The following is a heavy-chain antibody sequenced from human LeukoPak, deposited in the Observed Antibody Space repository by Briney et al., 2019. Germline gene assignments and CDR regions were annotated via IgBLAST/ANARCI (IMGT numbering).Heavy chain of an antibody. CDR3: ARLRWPRAEYFQH. J-gene: IGHJ1*01. Sequence: KPSATLSLTCAVYGGSFSGYYWSWLRQPPGKGLEWIGEINHSGSTNYNPSLKSRVTISVDTSKNQFSLKLSSVTAADTAVYYCARLRWPRAEYFQHWGQGTLGSVSS. CDR1: GGSFSGYY. CDR2: INHSGST. V-gene: IGHV4-34*01. D-gene: IGHD4-23*01.